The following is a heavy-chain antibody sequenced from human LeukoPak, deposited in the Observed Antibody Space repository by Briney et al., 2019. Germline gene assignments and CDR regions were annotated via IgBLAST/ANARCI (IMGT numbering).Heavy chain of an antibody. CDR3: ARTTGYDQFVRASNWFDP. J-gene: IGHJ5*02. CDR1: GYTFTSYD. D-gene: IGHD3-3*01. V-gene: IGHV1-8*01. CDR2: MNPNSGNT. Sequence: ASVKVSCKASGYTFTSYDINWVRQATGQGLEWMGWMNPNSGNTGYAQKFQGRVTMTRNTSISTAYMELSSLRSEDTAVYYCARTTGYDQFVRASNWFDPWGQGTLVTVSS.